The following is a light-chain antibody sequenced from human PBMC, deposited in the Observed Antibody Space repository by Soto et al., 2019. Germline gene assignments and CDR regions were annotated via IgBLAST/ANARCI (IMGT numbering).Light chain of an antibody. CDR3: QQYTSIT. CDR2: GAS. CDR1: QSVSSK. J-gene: IGKJ5*01. V-gene: IGKV3-15*01. Sequence: EIVMTQSPATLSVSPGERVTLSCRASQSVSSKLAWYQQKPGQAPRLLIYGASTRATGIPARFSGSGSGTEFTLTISSLQSEDFAVYYCQQYTSITFGQGTRLEIK.